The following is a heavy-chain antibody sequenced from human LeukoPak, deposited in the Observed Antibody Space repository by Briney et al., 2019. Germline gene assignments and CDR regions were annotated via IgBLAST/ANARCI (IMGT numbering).Heavy chain of an antibody. J-gene: IGHJ6*03. CDR2: IYHSGST. V-gene: IGHV4-38-2*02. CDR3: AGASGSYSGYYYYYYMDV. Sequence: KPSETLSLTCTVSGYSISSGYYWGWIRQPPGKGLEWIGSIYHSGSTYYNPSLKSRVTISVDTSKNQFSLKLSSVTAADTAVYYCAGASGSYSGYYYYYYMDVWGKGTTVTVSS. CDR1: GYSISSGYY. D-gene: IGHD1-26*01.